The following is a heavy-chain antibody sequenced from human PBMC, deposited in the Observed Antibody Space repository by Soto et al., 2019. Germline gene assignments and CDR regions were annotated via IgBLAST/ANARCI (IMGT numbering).Heavy chain of an antibody. J-gene: IGHJ6*02. CDR1: GYTFTSYG. CDR3: AREDPDYYGMVV. V-gene: IGHV1-18*01. Sequence: ASVKVSCKASGYTFTSYGISWVRQAPGQGLEWMGWISAYNGNTNYAQKLQGRVTMTRDTSTSTAYMELRSLRSEDTAVYYCAREDPDYYGMVVWGQGTTVTVSS. CDR2: ISAYNGNT.